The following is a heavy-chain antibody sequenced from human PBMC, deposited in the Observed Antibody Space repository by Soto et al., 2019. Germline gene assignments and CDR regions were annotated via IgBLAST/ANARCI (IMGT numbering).Heavy chain of an antibody. D-gene: IGHD1-26*01. CDR2: IKNKANSYTT. Sequence: EVQLVESGGGLVQPGGSLRLSCAASGFTFSAHYMDWVRQAPGKGLEWVGRIKNKANSYTTEYAASVEGRFTISREDSKNSFFLKMNSRKTGDTAVYYCARVSLVGPSGGRYFDYWGQGSQVAVSS. J-gene: IGHJ4*02. V-gene: IGHV3-72*01. CDR3: ARVSLVGPSGGRYFDY. CDR1: GFTFSAHY.